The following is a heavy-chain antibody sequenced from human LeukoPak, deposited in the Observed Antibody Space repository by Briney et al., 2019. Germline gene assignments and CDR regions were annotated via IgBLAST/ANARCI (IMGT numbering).Heavy chain of an antibody. CDR3: ARVFAVVTPLYFDY. J-gene: IGHJ4*02. V-gene: IGHV4-30-4*08. D-gene: IGHD4-23*01. Sequence: SETLSLTCTVSGGSFSSGDYYWSWIRQPPGKGLEWIGYIYYSGSTYYNPSLKSRVTISVDTSKNQFSLKLSSVTAADTAVYYCARVFAVVTPLYFDYWGQGNLVTVSS. CDR1: GGSFSSGDYY. CDR2: IYYSGST.